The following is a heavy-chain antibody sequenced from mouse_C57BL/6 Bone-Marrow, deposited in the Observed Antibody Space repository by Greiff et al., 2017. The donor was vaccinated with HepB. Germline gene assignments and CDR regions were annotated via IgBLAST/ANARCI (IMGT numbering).Heavy chain of an antibody. Sequence: QVQLQQPGAELVKPGASVKMSCKASGYTFTSYWITWVKQRPGQGLEWIGDIYPGSGSTNYNEKFKSKATLTVDTSSSTAYMQLSSLTSADSAVYYCARSIDGYPAWFAYWGQGTLVTVSA. J-gene: IGHJ3*01. D-gene: IGHD2-3*01. CDR1: GYTFTSYW. CDR3: ARSIDGYPAWFAY. CDR2: IYPGSGST. V-gene: IGHV1-55*01.